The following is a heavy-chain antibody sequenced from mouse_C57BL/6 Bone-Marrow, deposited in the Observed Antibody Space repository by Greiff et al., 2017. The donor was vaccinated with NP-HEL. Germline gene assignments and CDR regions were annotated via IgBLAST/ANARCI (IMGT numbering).Heavy chain of an antibody. CDR1: GYTFTDYY. CDR2: INPNNGGT. CDR3: ARGFYYGSSYPSWFAY. D-gene: IGHD1-1*01. V-gene: IGHV1-26*01. Sequence: VQLQQSGPELVKPGASVKISCKASGYTFTDYYMNWVQQSHGKSLEWIGDINPNNGGTSYNQKFSGKATLTVDKSSSTDYMELRSLTTEDSAVYYCARGFYYGSSYPSWFAYWGQGTLVTVSA. J-gene: IGHJ3*01.